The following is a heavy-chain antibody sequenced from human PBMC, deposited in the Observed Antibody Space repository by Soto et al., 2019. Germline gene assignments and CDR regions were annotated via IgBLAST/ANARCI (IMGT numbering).Heavy chain of an antibody. V-gene: IGHV3-23*01. CDR1: GFTFSSYA. CDR2: ISGSGGST. J-gene: IGHJ4*02. Sequence: GGSLRLSCAASGFTFSSYAMSWVRQAPGKGLEWVSAISGSGGSTYYADSVKGRFTISRDNSKNTLYLQMNSLRAEDTAVYYCAKLNYGDYVGDIHPEYFDYWGQGTLVTVSS. CDR3: AKLNYGDYVGDIHPEYFDY. D-gene: IGHD4-17*01.